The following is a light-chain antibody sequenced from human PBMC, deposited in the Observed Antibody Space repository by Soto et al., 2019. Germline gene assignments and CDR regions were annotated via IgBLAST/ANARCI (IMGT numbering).Light chain of an antibody. CDR3: PQYQGWTPLI. CDR1: QSISAN. Sequence: DIVMTPSPDILSVSLGERDTLSCLASQSISANLAWYQQRSGQAPRLLIYGAATRATGVPDRCSGSGSGTVLTLTISSRQSDDFAIFCGPQYQGWTPLIFGGRTKV. V-gene: IGKV3-15*01. CDR2: GAA. J-gene: IGKJ4*01.